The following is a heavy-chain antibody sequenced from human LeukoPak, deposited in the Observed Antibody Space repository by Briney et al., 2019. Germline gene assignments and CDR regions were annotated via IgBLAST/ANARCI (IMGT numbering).Heavy chain of an antibody. V-gene: IGHV4-39*01. Sequence: SETLSLTCTVSGGSISSSSYYWGWIRQPPGKGLEWIGSIYYSGSTYYNPSLKSRVTISVDTSKNQFSLKLSSVTAADTAVYYCARHRGRGWIAAAGTDFDYWGQGTLVTVSS. CDR1: GGSISSSSYY. CDR2: IYYSGST. CDR3: ARHRGRGWIAAAGTDFDY. D-gene: IGHD6-13*01. J-gene: IGHJ4*02.